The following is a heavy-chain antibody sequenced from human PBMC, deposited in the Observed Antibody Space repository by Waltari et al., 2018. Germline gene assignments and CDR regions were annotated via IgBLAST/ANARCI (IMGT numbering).Heavy chain of an antibody. CDR1: RYTFTSYA. J-gene: IGHJ4*02. CDR3: ARDQGNIVATINPFDY. V-gene: IGHV1-3*01. CDR2: INAGNGNT. D-gene: IGHD5-12*01. Sequence: QVQLVQSGAEVKKPGASVKVSCKASRYTFTSYAMHWVRQAPGQRLEWMGWINAGNGNTKYSQKFQGRVTMTRDTSASTAYMELSSLRSEDTAVYYCARDQGNIVATINPFDYWGQGTLVTVSS.